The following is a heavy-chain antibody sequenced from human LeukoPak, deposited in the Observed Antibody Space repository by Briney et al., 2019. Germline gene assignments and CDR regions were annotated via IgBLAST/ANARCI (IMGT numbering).Heavy chain of an antibody. D-gene: IGHD3-3*01. CDR1: GYTFTSYG. CDR2: ISAYNGNT. J-gene: IGHJ4*02. V-gene: IGHV1-18*01. CDR3: ARSPSGGSYYDFWSGYYYFDY. Sequence: ASVKVSCKASGYTFTSYGISWVRQAPGQGLEWMGWISAYNGNTNYAQKLQGRVTMTTDTSTSTAYMELRSLRSDDAAVYYCARSPSGGSYYDFWSGYYYFDYWGQGTLVTVSS.